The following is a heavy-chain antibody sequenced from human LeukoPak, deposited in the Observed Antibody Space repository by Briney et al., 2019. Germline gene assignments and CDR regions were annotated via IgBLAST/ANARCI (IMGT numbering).Heavy chain of an antibody. J-gene: IGHJ5*02. CDR2: IYYSGST. Sequence: SETLSLTCTVSGDSVRTSNYYWSWIRQPPGKGLEWIGYIYYSGSTNYNPSLKSRVTISVDTSKNQFSLKLSSVTAADTAVYYCARVGPNCSGGSCYLNWFDPWGQGTLVTASS. CDR1: GDSVRTSNYY. V-gene: IGHV4-61*01. CDR3: ARVGPNCSGGSCYLNWFDP. D-gene: IGHD2-15*01.